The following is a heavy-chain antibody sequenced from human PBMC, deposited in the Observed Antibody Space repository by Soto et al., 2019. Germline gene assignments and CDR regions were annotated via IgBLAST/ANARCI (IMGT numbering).Heavy chain of an antibody. CDR3: ATASDVRSGYSTSRGYLGY. J-gene: IGHJ4*02. CDR1: GFTFSSYA. V-gene: IGHV3-23*01. CDR2: ISGSGGST. D-gene: IGHD3-22*01. Sequence: GGCMRLSWAASGFTFSSYAMSWVRQAPGKGLEWVSAISGSGGSTCYADSVEGRFTISRDNSKNTLYLQMNSLRAEDTAVYYCATASDVRSGYSTSRGYLGYWGRVTLITVCS.